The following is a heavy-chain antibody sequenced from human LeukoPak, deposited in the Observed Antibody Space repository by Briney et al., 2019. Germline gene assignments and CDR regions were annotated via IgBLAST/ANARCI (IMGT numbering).Heavy chain of an antibody. Sequence: GGSLRLSCAASGFTFSSYEMNWVRQAPGKGLEWVSYISISGSTIYYADSVKGRFTISRDNAKNSLYLQMNSLRAEDTAVYYCARDTAAARDDAFDIWGQGTMVTVSS. CDR3: ARDTAAARDDAFDI. CDR2: ISISGSTI. CDR1: GFTFSSYE. V-gene: IGHV3-48*03. J-gene: IGHJ3*02. D-gene: IGHD6-13*01.